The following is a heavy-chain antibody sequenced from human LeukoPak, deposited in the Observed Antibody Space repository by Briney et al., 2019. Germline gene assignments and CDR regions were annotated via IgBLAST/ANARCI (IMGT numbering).Heavy chain of an antibody. D-gene: IGHD5-18*01. J-gene: IGHJ4*02. CDR3: AKDGKTYIY. CDR2: ISGSGGST. CDR1: GFTFSSYA. Sequence: PGGSLRLSCAASGFTFSSYAMSWVRQAPGKGLEWVSTISGSGGSTYYTDSVKGRFTISRDSSKNTLYLQMNNLRAEDTAVYYCAKDGKTYIYWGQGTLVTVSS. V-gene: IGHV3-23*01.